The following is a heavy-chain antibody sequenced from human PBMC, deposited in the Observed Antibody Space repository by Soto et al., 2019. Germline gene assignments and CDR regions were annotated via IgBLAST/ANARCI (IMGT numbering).Heavy chain of an antibody. V-gene: IGHV1-69*13. CDR1: GGTFSSYA. J-gene: IGHJ6*02. D-gene: IGHD3-10*01. CDR3: ARPLSTHAWGSGSYYYYGMDV. Sequence: GASVKVSCKASGGTFSSYAISWVRQAPGQGLEWMGGIIPIFGTANYAQKFQGRVTITADESTSTAYMELSSLRSEDTAVYYCARPLSTHAWGSGSYYYYGMDVWGQGTTVTVSS. CDR2: IIPIFGTA.